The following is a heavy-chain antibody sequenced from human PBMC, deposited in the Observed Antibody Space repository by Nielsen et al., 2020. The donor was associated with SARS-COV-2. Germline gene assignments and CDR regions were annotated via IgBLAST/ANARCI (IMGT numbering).Heavy chain of an antibody. V-gene: IGHV3-64*04. Sequence: GESLKISCSASGFTFSSYAMHWVRQAPGKGLEYVSAISSNGGSTYYADSVKGRFTISRDNSKNTLYLQMNSLRAEDTAVYYCARDLLYYDILTGYSPRGYFDYWGQGTLVTVSS. D-gene: IGHD3-9*01. CDR2: ISSNGGST. CDR1: GFTFSSYA. CDR3: ARDLLYYDILTGYSPRGYFDY. J-gene: IGHJ4*02.